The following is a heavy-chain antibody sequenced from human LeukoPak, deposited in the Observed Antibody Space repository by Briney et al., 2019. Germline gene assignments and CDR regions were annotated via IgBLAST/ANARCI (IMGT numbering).Heavy chain of an antibody. J-gene: IGHJ4*02. CDR3: AKDRMWAYCGGDCYSFDY. CDR2: ISGSGGST. Sequence: PGGSLRLSCAASGFTFSSYAMSWVRQAPGMGLEWVSGISGSGGSTYYADSVKGRFTISRDNSKNTLFLQMNSLRAEDTAVYYCAKDRMWAYCGGDCYSFDYWGQGTLVTVSS. D-gene: IGHD2-21*02. V-gene: IGHV3-23*01. CDR1: GFTFSSYA.